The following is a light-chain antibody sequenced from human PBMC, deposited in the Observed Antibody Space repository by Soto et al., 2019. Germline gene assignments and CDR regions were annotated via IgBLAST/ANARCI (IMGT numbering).Light chain of an antibody. J-gene: IGKJ5*01. CDR2: GAS. Sequence: EIVLTQSPGTLSLSPGERATLSCRASQSVGSIYLAWYQQRPGQAPRLLIYGASNRATGIPVRFSGSGSGTDFTLTISGLEPEDFAVYYFQQYGSSSIPFGQGTRLEI. V-gene: IGKV3-20*01. CDR3: QQYGSSSIP. CDR1: QSVGSIY.